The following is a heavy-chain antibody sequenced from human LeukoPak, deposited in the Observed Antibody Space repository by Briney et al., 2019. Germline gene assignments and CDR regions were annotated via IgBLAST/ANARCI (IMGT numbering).Heavy chain of an antibody. CDR1: GGSISSYY. D-gene: IGHD1-1*01. CDR3: AREGTTGQDYYYYGMDV. J-gene: IGHJ6*02. Sequence: PSETLSLTCTVSGGSISSYYWSWIRQPAGKGLEWIGRIYTSGSTNYNPSLKSRVTVSVDTSKNQFSLKLSSVTAADTAVYYCAREGTTGQDYYYYGMDVWGQGTTVTVSS. V-gene: IGHV4-4*07. CDR2: IYTSGST.